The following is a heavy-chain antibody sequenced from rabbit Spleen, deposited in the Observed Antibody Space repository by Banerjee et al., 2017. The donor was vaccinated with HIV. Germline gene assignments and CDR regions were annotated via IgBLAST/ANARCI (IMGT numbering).Heavy chain of an antibody. CDR2: IDPVFGSA. CDR1: GFSLSSSYY. D-gene: IGHD1-1*01. V-gene: IGHV1S40*01. Sequence: QSLEESGGGLVQPEGSLTLTCTASGFSLSSSYYMSWVRQAPGKGLEWIGYIDPVFGSAYYASWVNGRFSCSKASSTTVTLQMTSLTAADTATYFCARDKYDSGNGYYPYYGMDLWGQGTRHRL. J-gene: IGHJ6*01. CDR3: ARDKYDSGNGYYPYYGMDL.